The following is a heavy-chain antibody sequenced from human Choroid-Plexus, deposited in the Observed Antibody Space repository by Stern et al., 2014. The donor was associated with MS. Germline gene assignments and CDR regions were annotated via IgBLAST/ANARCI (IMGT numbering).Heavy chain of an antibody. V-gene: IGHV3-30*18. Sequence: MQLVESGGGVVQPGMPLRLSCVASGFTFGSCAMHWVRQAPGKGLEWVAGVSYDGSNKYYADSVKGRFTISRDNSQNTLYMQMSSLRPEDTAVYYCAKDRQYLTYFFDHWGQGSLVTVSS. J-gene: IGHJ5*02. CDR2: VSYDGSNK. CDR1: GFTFGSCA. CDR3: AKDRQYLTYFFDH. D-gene: IGHD2/OR15-2a*01.